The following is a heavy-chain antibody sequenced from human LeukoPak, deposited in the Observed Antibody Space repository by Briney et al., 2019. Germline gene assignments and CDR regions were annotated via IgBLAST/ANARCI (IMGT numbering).Heavy chain of an antibody. CDR1: GGSISSSYYY. CDR3: ARTNRPRRLTVTRYWFDP. Sequence: PSETLSLTCTVSGGSISSSYYYWGWIRQPPGKGLEWIGSIYYSGSTYYNPSLKSRVTISVDTSKNQFSLKLSSVTAADTAVYYCARTNRPRRLTVTRYWFDPWGQGTLVTVSS. CDR2: IYYSGST. J-gene: IGHJ5*02. V-gene: IGHV4-39*07. D-gene: IGHD2-8*01.